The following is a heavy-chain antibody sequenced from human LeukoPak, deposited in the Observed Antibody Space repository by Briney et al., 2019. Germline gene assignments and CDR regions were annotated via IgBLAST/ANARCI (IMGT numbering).Heavy chain of an antibody. CDR3: ARAPMITFGGVIVTFDY. V-gene: IGHV1-69*01. Sequence: SVKVSCKASGGTFSSYAISWVRQAPGQGLEWMGGIITIFGTANYAQKFQGRVTITADESTSTAYMELSSLRSEDTAVYYCARAPMITFGGVIVTFDYWGEGNLVTVSS. J-gene: IGHJ4*02. CDR1: GGTFSSYA. D-gene: IGHD3-16*02. CDR2: IITIFGTA.